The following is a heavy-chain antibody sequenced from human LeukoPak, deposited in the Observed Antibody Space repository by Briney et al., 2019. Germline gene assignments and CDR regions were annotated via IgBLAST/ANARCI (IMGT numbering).Heavy chain of an antibody. CDR2: INPSGGST. D-gene: IGHD3/OR15-3a*01. CDR3: TRGLNSYNWFDP. J-gene: IGHJ5*02. CDR1: GGTFSSYA. Sequence: ASVKVSCKASGGTFSSYAISWVRQAPGQGLEWMGIINPSGGSTTYAQRFQGRVTMTRDTSTSTVYMELSSLRSEDTAVYYCTRGLNSYNWFDPWGQGTLVTVSS. V-gene: IGHV1-46*03.